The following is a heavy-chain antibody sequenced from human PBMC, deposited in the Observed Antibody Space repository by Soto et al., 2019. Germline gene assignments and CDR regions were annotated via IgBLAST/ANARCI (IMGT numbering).Heavy chain of an antibody. Sequence: QVQLVQSGAEVKKPGSSVKVSCKASGGTFSSYAISWVRQAPGQGLEWMGGIIPIFGTANYAQKFQGRVTITADESTSTAYMELRSRRSEDTAVYYGARVDTRYCSSTSCLGYYGMDVWGQGTTVTVSS. D-gene: IGHD2-2*01. CDR1: GGTFSSYA. V-gene: IGHV1-69*01. J-gene: IGHJ6*02. CDR3: ARVDTRYCSSTSCLGYYGMDV. CDR2: IIPIFGTA.